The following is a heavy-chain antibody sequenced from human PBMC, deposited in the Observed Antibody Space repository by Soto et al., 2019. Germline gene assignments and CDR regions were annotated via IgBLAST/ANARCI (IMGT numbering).Heavy chain of an antibody. V-gene: IGHV4-59*08. CDR1: GGSISSYY. CDR3: AREAYGDYAAPRWSFEP. CDR2: IYYSGST. Sequence: SETLSLTCTVFGGSISSYYWSRIRQPPGKGLEWIGYIYYSGSTYYNPSLKSRVTISVDTSKNQFSLKLSSVTAADTAVYYCAREAYGDYAAPRWSFEPWGQGTLVPVSS. J-gene: IGHJ5*02. D-gene: IGHD4-17*01.